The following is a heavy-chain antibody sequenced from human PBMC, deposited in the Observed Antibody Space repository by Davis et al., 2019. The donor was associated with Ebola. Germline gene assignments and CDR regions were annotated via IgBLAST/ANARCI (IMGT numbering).Heavy chain of an antibody. CDR3: AGRGGYLVHY. V-gene: IGHV3-NL1*01. Sequence: PGGSLRLSCAASGFIFSNHGFHWVRQAPGRGLEWVSVLRAADDSYYADSVKGRFTISRDNSQNMVYLQMNSLRAEDTGIYYCAGRGGYLVHYWGRGTQVTVSS. D-gene: IGHD3-22*01. CDR1: GFIFSNHG. CDR2: LRAADDS. J-gene: IGHJ4*02.